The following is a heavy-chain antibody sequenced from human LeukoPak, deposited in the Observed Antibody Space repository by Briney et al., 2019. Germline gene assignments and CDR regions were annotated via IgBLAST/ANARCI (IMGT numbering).Heavy chain of an antibody. CDR2: INQAGSDN. J-gene: IGHJ2*01. CDR3: ARVGFCSDSSCHAAGWYFDL. D-gene: IGHD2-15*01. V-gene: IGHV3-7*01. Sequence: GGSLRLSCAASGFTFNNYWMSWVRQAPGKGLEWVANINQAGSDNYYLDSVKGRFTISRDNAENSLYLQMNSLRGEDTAVYSCARVGFCSDSSCHAAGWYFDLWGRGTLDTVSS. CDR1: GFTFNNYW.